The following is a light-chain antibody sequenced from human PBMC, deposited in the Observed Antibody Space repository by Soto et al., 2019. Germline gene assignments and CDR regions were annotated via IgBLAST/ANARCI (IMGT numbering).Light chain of an antibody. CDR3: QHRGT. V-gene: IGKV1-5*03. CDR1: QRISDW. CDR2: KAS. Sequence: DIQMTQSPSTLSASVGDRVTITCRASQRISDWLAWYQQKPGKAPKLLIYKASSLESGVPSRFSGSGSGTEFNLSISSLQTDDFATYYCQHRGTFGPGTKVDIK. J-gene: IGKJ3*01.